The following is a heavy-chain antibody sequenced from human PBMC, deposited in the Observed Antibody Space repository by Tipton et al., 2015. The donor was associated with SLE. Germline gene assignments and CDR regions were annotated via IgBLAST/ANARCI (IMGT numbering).Heavy chain of an antibody. CDR3: ASGRVRLGTPLGY. CDR2: IRYDGSNK. D-gene: IGHD3-10*01. V-gene: IGHV3-30*02. CDR1: GFTFSSYG. Sequence: SLRLSCAASGFTFSSYGMHWVRQAPGKGLEWVAFIRYDGSNKYYADSVKGRFTISRDNSKNTLYLQMNSLRAEDTAVYYCASGRVRLGTPLGYWGQGTLVTVSS. J-gene: IGHJ4*02.